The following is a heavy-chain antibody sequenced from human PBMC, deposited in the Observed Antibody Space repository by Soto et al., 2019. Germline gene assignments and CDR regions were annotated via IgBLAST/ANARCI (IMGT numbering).Heavy chain of an antibody. Sequence: PSQTLSLTCAISGDSVSSTNAVWNWLRQSPSRGLEWLGRTFYRSDWSHDYALSVKSRLTINPDTSKNQFSLQLNSVTPVDTAVYYCARENTMIRGVINPLDYWGQGTLVTVSS. V-gene: IGHV6-1*01. CDR1: GDSVSSTNAV. CDR3: ARENTMIRGVINPLDY. CDR2: TFYRSDWSH. J-gene: IGHJ4*02. D-gene: IGHD3-10*01.